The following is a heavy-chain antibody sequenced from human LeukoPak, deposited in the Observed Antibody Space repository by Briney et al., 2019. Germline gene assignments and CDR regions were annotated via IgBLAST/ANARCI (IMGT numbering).Heavy chain of an antibody. D-gene: IGHD3-22*01. CDR1: GFTFSSYA. CDR2: ISGSGGST. Sequence: GGSLRLSCAASGFTFSSYAMSWVRQAPGKGLEWVSAISGSGGSTYYADSVKGRFTISRDNSKNTLYLQMNSLRAEDTAVYYCAITTDYYDSSGYYLPAPIDYWGREPWSPSPQ. J-gene: IGHJ4*02. CDR3: AITTDYYDSSGYYLPAPIDY. V-gene: IGHV3-23*01.